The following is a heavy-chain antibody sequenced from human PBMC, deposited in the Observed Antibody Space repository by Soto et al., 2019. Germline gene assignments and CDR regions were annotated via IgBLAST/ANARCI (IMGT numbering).Heavy chain of an antibody. V-gene: IGHV3-23*01. CDR2: ISARGGSS. CDR3: AKGSIEYIAAVDN. Sequence: DVQLLESGGGLVQPGGSLRLSCAASGFSFSSYAMVWVRQAPGKGLEWVAVISARGGSSYFADSVKGRFTLSRDNSKNVLSLEMNSLRAEDTAIYFCAKGSIEYIAAVDNWGQGTLVVVSS. D-gene: IGHD2-15*01. CDR1: GFSFSSYA. J-gene: IGHJ4*02.